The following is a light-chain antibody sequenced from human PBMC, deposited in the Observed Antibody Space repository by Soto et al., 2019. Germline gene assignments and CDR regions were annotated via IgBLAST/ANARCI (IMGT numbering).Light chain of an antibody. CDR1: SSDVGAYDY. CDR2: DVS. V-gene: IGLV2-11*01. CDR3: CSYAGSFTLV. Sequence: QSALTQPRSVSGSPGQSVTISCTGTSSDVGAYDYVSWYQQHPGKAPQLMIYDVSKRPSGVPDRFSGSKSGNTASLTISGLQAEDEADYYCCSYAGSFTLVLGGGTKVTVL. J-gene: IGLJ2*01.